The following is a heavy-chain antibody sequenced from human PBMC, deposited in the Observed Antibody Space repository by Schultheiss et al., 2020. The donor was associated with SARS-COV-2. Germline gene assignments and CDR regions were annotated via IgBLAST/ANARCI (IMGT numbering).Heavy chain of an antibody. J-gene: IGHJ4*02. Sequence: GGSLRLSCAASGFTFSSYAMHWVRQAPGKGLEWVTVISYDGSKKYYADSVKGRFTISRDNAKNSLYLQMNSLRAEDTAVYYCARLNWPREAVAVYYFDYWGQGTLVTVSS. CDR2: ISYDGSKK. V-gene: IGHV3-30*07. D-gene: IGHD6-19*01. CDR1: GFTFSSYA. CDR3: ARLNWPREAVAVYYFDY.